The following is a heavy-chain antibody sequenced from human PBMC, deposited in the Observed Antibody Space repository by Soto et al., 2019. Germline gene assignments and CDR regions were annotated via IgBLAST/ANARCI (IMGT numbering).Heavy chain of an antibody. V-gene: IGHV1-8*02. CDR2: MNANTRNT. CDR3: ARGHPYNYAGFDV. CDR1: GYSFSNFD. D-gene: IGHD3-16*01. J-gene: IGHJ6*01. Sequence: ASVKGSCKASGYSFSNFDINWLRLASGQGPQWMGRMNANTRNTFYSPRFQGKFTMTWDTSLSTAYMEMNNLMSDDTAVYYCARGHPYNYAGFDVLG.